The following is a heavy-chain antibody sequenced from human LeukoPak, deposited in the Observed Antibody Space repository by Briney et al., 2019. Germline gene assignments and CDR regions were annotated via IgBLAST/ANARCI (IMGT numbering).Heavy chain of an antibody. V-gene: IGHV3-30*03. CDR1: GFTFSSYG. CDR3: ARGIGYGSSWEGY. Sequence: GGSLRLSCAASGFTFSSYGMHWVRQAPGKGLEWVAVISYDGSNKYYADSVKGRFTISRDNSKNTLYLQMNSLRAEDTAVYYCARGIGYGSSWEGYWGQGTLVTVSS. CDR2: ISYDGSNK. D-gene: IGHD6-13*01. J-gene: IGHJ4*02.